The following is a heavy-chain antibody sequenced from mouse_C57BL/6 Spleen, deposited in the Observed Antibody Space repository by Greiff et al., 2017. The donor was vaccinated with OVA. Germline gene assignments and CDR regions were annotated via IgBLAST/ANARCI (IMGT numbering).Heavy chain of an antibody. V-gene: IGHV2-3*01. CDR1: GFSLTSYG. Sequence: QVQLKESGPGLVAPAQSLSITCTVSGFSLTSYGVRWVRQPPGKGLEWLGGIWGDGSTNNHSALISRLSISKDNSKSQVFLKLNSLRTDDTATYYCAKPDYYYWYFDVWGTGTTVTVSS. CDR3: AKPDYYYWYFDV. J-gene: IGHJ1*03. CDR2: IWGDGST. D-gene: IGHD1-1*01.